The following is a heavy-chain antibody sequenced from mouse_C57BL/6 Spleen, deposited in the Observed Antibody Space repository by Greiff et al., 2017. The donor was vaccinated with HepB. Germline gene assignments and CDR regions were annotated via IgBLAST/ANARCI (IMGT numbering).Heavy chain of an antibody. CDR2: IYPGDGDT. J-gene: IGHJ3*01. V-gene: IGHV1-82*01. CDR1: GYAFSSSW. Sequence: VQLQQSGPELVKPGASVKISCKASGYAFSSSWMNWVKQRPGKGLEWIGRIYPGDGDTNYNGKFKGKATLTADKSSSTAYMQLSSLTSEDSAVYFCARLYGYDAWFAYWGQGTLVTVSA. CDR3: ARLYGYDAWFAY. D-gene: IGHD2-2*01.